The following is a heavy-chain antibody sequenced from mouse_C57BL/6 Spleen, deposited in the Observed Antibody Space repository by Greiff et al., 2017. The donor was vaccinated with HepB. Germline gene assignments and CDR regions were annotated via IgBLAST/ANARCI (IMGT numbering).Heavy chain of an antibody. CDR1: GYSITSGYD. CDR2: ISYSGST. J-gene: IGHJ2*01. CDR3: ARALYGYYFDY. V-gene: IGHV3-1*01. D-gene: IGHD2-2*01. Sequence: EVKLMESGPGMVKPSQSLSLTCTVTGYSITSGYDWHLIRHFPGNILEWMGYISYSGSTNYNPSFKSRTSITHDTSTNHSFLKLNSMTTEDTATYYYARALYGYYFDYWGQGTTLTVSS.